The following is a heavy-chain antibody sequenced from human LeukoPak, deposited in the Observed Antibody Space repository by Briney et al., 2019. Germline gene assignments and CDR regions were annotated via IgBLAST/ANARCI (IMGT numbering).Heavy chain of an antibody. J-gene: IGHJ4*02. V-gene: IGHV3-74*01. D-gene: IGHD3-22*01. CDR2: INTDGSST. Sequence: PGGSLRLSCAASGFTFSSYWMHWVRQAPGKGLVWVSRINTDGSSTSYADSVRGRFTISRDNAKNTLYLQMNSLRAEDTAVYYCAIGYYDSSGPVDYWGQGTLVTVSS. CDR3: AIGYYDSSGPVDY. CDR1: GFTFSSYW.